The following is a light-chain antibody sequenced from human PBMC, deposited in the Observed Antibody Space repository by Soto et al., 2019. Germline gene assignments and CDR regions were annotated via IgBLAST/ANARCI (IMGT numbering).Light chain of an antibody. Sequence: QSVLTQPPSASGTPGQRVTISCSGSSCNIGVNYVYWYQQLPGTAPKLLIYTNNQRPSGVPDRFSGSKSGTSASLAISGLRSEDEADYHCATWDDSLSGVVFGGGTKLTVL. CDR3: ATWDDSLSGVV. CDR1: SCNIGVNY. J-gene: IGLJ2*01. CDR2: TNN. V-gene: IGLV1-47*01.